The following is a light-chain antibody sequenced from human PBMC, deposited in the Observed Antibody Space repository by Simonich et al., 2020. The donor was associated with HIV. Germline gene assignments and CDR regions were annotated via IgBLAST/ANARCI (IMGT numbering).Light chain of an antibody. CDR3: QSYDSSNWV. CDR1: SGSIASNY. Sequence: NFMLTQPHSVSESPGKKVTISCTRSSGSIASNYVQWYQQRPDSSPTTVIYEDNQRPSGVPDRFSGSIDSSSNSASLTISGLKTEDEADYYCQSYDSSNWVFGGGTKLTVL. J-gene: IGLJ3*02. V-gene: IGLV6-57*01. CDR2: EDN.